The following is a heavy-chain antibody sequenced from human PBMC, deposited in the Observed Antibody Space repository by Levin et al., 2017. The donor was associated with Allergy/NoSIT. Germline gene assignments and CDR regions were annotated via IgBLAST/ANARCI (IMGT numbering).Heavy chain of an antibody. CDR3: ARRSEGFGELPPWEY. CDR1: GGSISSSSYY. V-gene: IGHV4-39*01. J-gene: IGHJ4*02. D-gene: IGHD3-10*01. CDR2: IYYSGST. Sequence: SETLSLTCTVSGGSISSSSYYWGWIRQPPGKGLEWIGSIYYSGSTYYNPSLKSRVTISVDTSKNQFSLKLSSVTAADTAVYYCARRSEGFGELPPWEYWGQGTLVTVSS.